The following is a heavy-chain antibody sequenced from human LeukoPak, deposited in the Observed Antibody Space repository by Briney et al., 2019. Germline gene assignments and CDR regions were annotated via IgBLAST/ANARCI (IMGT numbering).Heavy chain of an antibody. CDR2: ISGSGGST. CDR1: GFTFSSYA. D-gene: IGHD3-10*01. CDR3: AKAAYGSESYYDPFDY. Sequence: GGSLRLSCAASGFTFSSYAMSWVRQAPGKGLEWVSAISGSGGSTYYADSVKGRFTISRDNSKNTLYLQMNSLRAEDTAVYYCAKAAYGSESYYDPFDYWGQGTLVTVSS. J-gene: IGHJ4*02. V-gene: IGHV3-23*01.